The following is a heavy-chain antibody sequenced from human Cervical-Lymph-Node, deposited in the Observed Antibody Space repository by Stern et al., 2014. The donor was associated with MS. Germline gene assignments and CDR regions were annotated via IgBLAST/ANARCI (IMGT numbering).Heavy chain of an antibody. CDR1: GFTFSSYG. Sequence: VQLVESGGGVVQPGRSLRLSCAASGFTFSSYGMHWVRQAPGKGLEWVAVISYDGSNKYYADSVKGRFTISRDNSKNTLYLQMNSLRAEDTAVYYCAKDVTMVRGVIIHYFDYWGQGTLVTVSS. CDR3: AKDVTMVRGVIIHYFDY. V-gene: IGHV3-30*18. CDR2: ISYDGSNK. J-gene: IGHJ4*02. D-gene: IGHD3-10*01.